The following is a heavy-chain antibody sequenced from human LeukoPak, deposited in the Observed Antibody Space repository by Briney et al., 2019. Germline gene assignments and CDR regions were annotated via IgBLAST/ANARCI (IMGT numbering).Heavy chain of an antibody. V-gene: IGHV4-59*01. J-gene: IGHJ4*02. Sequence: PSETLSLTCTVSGGSISSYYWSWTRQPPGKGLEWIGYIYYSGSTNYNPSLKSRVTISVDTSKNQFSLKLSSVTAADTAVYYCARGMTKIDYWGQGTLVTVSS. D-gene: IGHD4-11*01. CDR2: IYYSGST. CDR1: GGSISSYY. CDR3: ARGMTKIDY.